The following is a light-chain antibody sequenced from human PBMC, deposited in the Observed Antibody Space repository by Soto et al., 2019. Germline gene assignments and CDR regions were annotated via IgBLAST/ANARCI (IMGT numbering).Light chain of an antibody. J-gene: IGKJ4*01. CDR1: QAITNN. Sequence: DIHLTQSPSSLSASVVDRVTITCRASQAITNNLAWYQQKPGNPPRLLIYEESTLHSGVPSRFSGRKVGTQFILTIDSLQTEDFATYYCQQVKSYPRTFGGGTKVEIK. V-gene: IGKV1-9*01. CDR2: EES. CDR3: QQVKSYPRT.